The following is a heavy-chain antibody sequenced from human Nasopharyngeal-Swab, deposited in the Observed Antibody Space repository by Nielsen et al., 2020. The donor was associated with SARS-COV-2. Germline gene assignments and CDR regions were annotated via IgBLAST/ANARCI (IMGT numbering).Heavy chain of an antibody. CDR1: GGSISSSSYY. CDR2: IYYSGST. Sequence: GSLRLSCTVSGGSISSSSYYWGWIRQPPGKGLEWIGSIYYSGSTYYNPSLKSRVTISVDTSKNQFSLKLSSVTAADTAVYYCARVKRVTMVRYFDLWGRGTLVTVSS. V-gene: IGHV4-39*01. D-gene: IGHD3-10*01. CDR3: ARVKRVTMVRYFDL. J-gene: IGHJ2*01.